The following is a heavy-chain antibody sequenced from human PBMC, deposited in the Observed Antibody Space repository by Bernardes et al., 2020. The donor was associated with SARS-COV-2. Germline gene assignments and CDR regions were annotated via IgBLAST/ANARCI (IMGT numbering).Heavy chain of an antibody. Sequence: SETLSLTCTVSGGSISSSSYYWGWIRQPPGKGLEWIGSIYYSGSTYYNPSLKSRVTISVDTSKNQFSLKLSSVTAADTAVYYCARGSSSWRFYYYYMDVWGKGTTVTVSS. V-gene: IGHV4-39*07. CDR2: IYYSGST. J-gene: IGHJ6*03. CDR1: GGSISSSSYY. D-gene: IGHD6-13*01. CDR3: ARGSSSWRFYYYYMDV.